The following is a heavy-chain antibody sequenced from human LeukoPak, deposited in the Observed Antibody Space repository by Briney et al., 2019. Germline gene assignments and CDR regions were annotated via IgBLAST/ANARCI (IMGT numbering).Heavy chain of an antibody. CDR2: ISSSSSYI. CDR3: ARGSSAGDFDY. D-gene: IGHD6-6*01. Sequence: PGGSLRLSCAASGFTFSSYSMNWVRQAPGKGLEWVSSISSSSSYIYYADSVKGRLTISRDNAKNSLYLQMNSLRAEDTAVYYCARGSSAGDFDYWGQGTLVTVSS. V-gene: IGHV3-21*01. J-gene: IGHJ4*02. CDR1: GFTFSSYS.